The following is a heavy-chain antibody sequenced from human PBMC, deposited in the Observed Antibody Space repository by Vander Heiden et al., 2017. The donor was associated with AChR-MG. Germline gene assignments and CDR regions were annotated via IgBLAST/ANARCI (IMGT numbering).Heavy chain of an antibody. D-gene: IGHD3-10*01. CDR1: GGSFSGSY. Sequence: QVQLQQWGAGLLKPSETLSLTCAVYGGSFSGSYWSWIRRPPGKGLEWIGEINHSGSTNYNPSLKSRVTISVDTSKNQFSLKLSSVTAADTAVYYCARGRGSGSYYYYYYGMDVWGQGTTVTVSS. CDR2: INHSGST. J-gene: IGHJ6*02. CDR3: ARGRGSGSYYYYYYGMDV. V-gene: IGHV4-34*01.